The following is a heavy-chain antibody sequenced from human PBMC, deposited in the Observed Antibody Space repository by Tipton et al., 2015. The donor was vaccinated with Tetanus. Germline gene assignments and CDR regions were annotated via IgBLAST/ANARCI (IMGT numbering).Heavy chain of an antibody. J-gene: IGHJ5*02. CDR2: IYFEGST. CDR3: ARHLYGYWFDP. V-gene: IGHV4-39*01. D-gene: IGHD2-8*01. Sequence: GLVKPSETLSLTCTVSGGSIIDKKHYWGWISQPPGKGLEWIASIYFEGSTYYRPSLKSRVTIDVDTSQNLITLKLTSVTAADTAVYYCARHLYGYWFDPWGQGALVTVSS. CDR1: GGSIIDKKHY.